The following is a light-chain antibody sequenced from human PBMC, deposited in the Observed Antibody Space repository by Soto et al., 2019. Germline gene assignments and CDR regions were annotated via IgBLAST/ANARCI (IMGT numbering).Light chain of an antibody. J-gene: IGLJ1*01. CDR2: EVS. CDR3: TSYTSDNRNYV. V-gene: IGLV2-14*01. CDR1: SSDFGAYTS. Sequence: QSALTQPASVSGSPGQSITISCTGTSSDFGAYTSVSWYQQHPGKAPKLMIYEVSNRPSGVSNRFSGSKSANTASLTISGLQADDEAHYYCTSYTSDNRNYVFGTGTKLTVL.